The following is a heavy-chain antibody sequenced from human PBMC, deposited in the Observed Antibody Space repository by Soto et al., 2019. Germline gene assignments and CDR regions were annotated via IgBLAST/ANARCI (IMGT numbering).Heavy chain of an antibody. Sequence: WASVKVSCKASGYTFTSYGISWVRQAPGQGLEWMGWISAYNGNTNYAQKLQGRVTMTTDTSTSTAYMELRSLRSDDTAVYYCARDIVVVPAAAYYYYGMDVWGQGTTVTVSS. CDR2: ISAYNGNT. J-gene: IGHJ6*02. D-gene: IGHD2-2*01. CDR1: GYTFTSYG. CDR3: ARDIVVVPAAAYYYYGMDV. V-gene: IGHV1-18*01.